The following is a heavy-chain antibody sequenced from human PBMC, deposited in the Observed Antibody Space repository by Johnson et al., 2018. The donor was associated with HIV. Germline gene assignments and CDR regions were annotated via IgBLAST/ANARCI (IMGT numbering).Heavy chain of an antibody. V-gene: IGHV3-30*02. Sequence: QVQLVESGGGVVQPGGSLRLSCAASGFTFSSYGMHWVRQAPGKGLEWVAFIRYDGSNKYYADSVKGRFTISRDNSKNTLYLQMNSLRAEDTAVYYCARDYHYVWGSSYGFDIWGQGTMVIVSS. CDR2: IRYDGSNK. CDR3: ARDYHYVWGSSYGFDI. J-gene: IGHJ3*02. CDR1: GFTFSSYG. D-gene: IGHD3-16*01.